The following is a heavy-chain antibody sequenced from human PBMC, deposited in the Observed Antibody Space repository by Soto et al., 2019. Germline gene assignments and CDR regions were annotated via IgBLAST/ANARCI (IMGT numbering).Heavy chain of an antibody. CDR1: GYTFTNYG. D-gene: IGHD3-10*01. Sequence: QIQLVQSGAEVKKPGASVKVSCKTSGYTFTNYGVSWVRQAPGQGPEWMGWISANNGNTNYAPKFQGRVSVTTDTSASTAYMELRDLRSDATGLYYCARGGREYYYGTGSYHPFDSWGQGTLVTVSS. V-gene: IGHV1-18*04. CDR2: ISANNGNT. CDR3: ARGGREYYYGTGSYHPFDS. J-gene: IGHJ4*02.